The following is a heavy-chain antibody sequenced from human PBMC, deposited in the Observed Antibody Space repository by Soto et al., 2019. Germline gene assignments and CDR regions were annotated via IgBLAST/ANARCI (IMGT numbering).Heavy chain of an antibody. CDR1: GFTFSSYG. CDR3: ARDLLYGSGSPYFDY. J-gene: IGHJ4*02. Sequence: GGSLRLSCAASGFTFSSYGMHWVRQAPGKGLEWVAVIWYDGSNKYYADSVKGRFTISRDNSKNTLYLQMNSLRAEDTAVYYCARDLLYGSGSPYFDYWGQGTLVTVSS. V-gene: IGHV3-33*01. D-gene: IGHD3-10*01. CDR2: IWYDGSNK.